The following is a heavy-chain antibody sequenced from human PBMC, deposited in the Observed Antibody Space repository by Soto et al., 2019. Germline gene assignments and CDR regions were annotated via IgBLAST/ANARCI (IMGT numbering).Heavy chain of an antibody. V-gene: IGHV1-18*01. CDR1: GYTFTSYG. CDR2: ISAYNGNI. D-gene: IGHD4-17*01. CDR3: ARLYSDYGDYDDY. Sequence: ASVKVSCKTSGYTFTSYGVTWVRQAPGQGLEWMGWISAYNGNIKYEQKVQGRVTMTTDTSTSTAYMELRSLRSDDTAAYYCARLYSDYGDYDDYWGQGTLVTVSS. J-gene: IGHJ4*02.